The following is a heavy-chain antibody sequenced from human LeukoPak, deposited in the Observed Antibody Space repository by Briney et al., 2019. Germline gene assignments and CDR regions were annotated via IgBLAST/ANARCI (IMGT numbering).Heavy chain of an antibody. J-gene: IGHJ3*02. CDR1: GYTFTSYG. CDR3: ARDHIAVAGNAAFDI. CDR2: ISAYNGNT. V-gene: IGHV1-18*01. Sequence: AXVXVSFTASGYTFTSYGISWVRQAPGQGREWMGWISAYNGNTNYAQKLQGRGTMTTDTSTSTAYMELRSLRSDDTAVYYCARDHIAVAGNAAFDIWGQGTXVXVXS. D-gene: IGHD6-19*01.